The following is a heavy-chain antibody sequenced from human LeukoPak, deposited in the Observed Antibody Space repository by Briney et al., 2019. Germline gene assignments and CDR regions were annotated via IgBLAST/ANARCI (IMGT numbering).Heavy chain of an antibody. Sequence: GGSLRLSCAASGFTFSSYWMSWVRQAPGKGLEWVANIKQDGSEKYYVDSVKGRFTISRDNVKNSLYLQMNSLRAEDTAVYYCARDISSGWYPHGLYAFDIWGQGTMVTVSS. CDR3: ARDISSGWYPHGLYAFDI. CDR2: IKQDGSEK. J-gene: IGHJ3*02. CDR1: GFTFSSYW. D-gene: IGHD6-19*01. V-gene: IGHV3-7*01.